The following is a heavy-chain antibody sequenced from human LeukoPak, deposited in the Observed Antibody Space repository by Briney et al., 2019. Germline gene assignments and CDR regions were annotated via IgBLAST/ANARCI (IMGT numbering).Heavy chain of an antibody. V-gene: IGHV3-23*01. D-gene: IGHD5-18*01. CDR1: GFTFSSYA. Sequence: GGSLRLSCAASGFTFSSYAMSWVRQAPGKGLEWVSAISGSGGSTYYADSVKGRFTISRDNSKNTLYLQMNSLRAEDTAVYYCAKDWRPLPPRGVYSYGYDYWGQGTLVTVSS. CDR3: AKDWRPLPPRGVYSYGYDY. J-gene: IGHJ4*02. CDR2: ISGSGGST.